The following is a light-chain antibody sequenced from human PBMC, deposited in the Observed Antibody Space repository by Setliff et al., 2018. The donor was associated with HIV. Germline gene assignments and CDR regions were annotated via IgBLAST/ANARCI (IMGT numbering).Light chain of an antibody. CDR3: SSYTTESTRV. J-gene: IGLJ1*01. Sequence: SVLTQPASVSGSPGQSITISCTGTSSDVGRYNYVSWYQHHPGKAPKLIIFQVSNRPSGVSNRFSGFKSGNTASLTISGLQAEDEADYYCSSYTTESTRVFGSGTQLTVL. CDR1: SSDVGRYNY. V-gene: IGLV2-14*01. CDR2: QVS.